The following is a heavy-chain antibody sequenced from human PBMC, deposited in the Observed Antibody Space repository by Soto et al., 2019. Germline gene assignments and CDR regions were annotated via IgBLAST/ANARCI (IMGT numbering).Heavy chain of an antibody. J-gene: IGHJ6*02. D-gene: IGHD6-6*01. CDR2: INPNSGGT. CDR1: GYTFTGYY. CDR3: ARDAEYSSSSLAPHYYYCMDV. V-gene: IGHV1-2*04. Sequence: ASVKVSCRASGYTFTGYYMHWVRQAPGQGLEWMGWINPNSGGTNYAQKFQGWVTMTRDTSSSTAYMELSRLRSDDTAVYYCARDAEYSSSSLAPHYYYCMDVGSQGTTVTVSS.